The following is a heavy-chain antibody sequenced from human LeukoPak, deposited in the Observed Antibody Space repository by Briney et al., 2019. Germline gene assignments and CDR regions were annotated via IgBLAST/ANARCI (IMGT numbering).Heavy chain of an antibody. V-gene: IGHV4-34*01. CDR2: INHSGST. D-gene: IGHD6-13*01. CDR3: ARGRSRAAAAGTVDY. J-gene: IGHJ4*02. CDR1: GFSFSGYY. Sequence: PSETLSLTCAVYGFSFSGYYWSWIRQPPGKGLEWIGEINHSGSTNYNPSLKSRVTISVDTSKNQFSLKLSSVTAADTAVYYCARGRSRAAAAGTVDYWGQGTLVTVSS.